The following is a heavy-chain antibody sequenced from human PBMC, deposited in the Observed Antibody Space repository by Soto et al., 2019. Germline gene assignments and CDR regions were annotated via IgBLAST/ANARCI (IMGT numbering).Heavy chain of an antibody. V-gene: IGHV4-39*02. J-gene: IGHJ4*02. CDR3: ARDGLGARDVTDY. D-gene: IGHD3-16*01. CDR1: GGSISSSSFH. CDR2: IYSSGST. Sequence: SETLSLTCTVSGGSISSSSFHWGWIRQPPGKGLEWIGSIYSSGSTYYSPSLKSRVTISVDTSKNQFSLKLSSVTAADTAVYYCARDGLGARDVTDYWGQGTLVTVSS.